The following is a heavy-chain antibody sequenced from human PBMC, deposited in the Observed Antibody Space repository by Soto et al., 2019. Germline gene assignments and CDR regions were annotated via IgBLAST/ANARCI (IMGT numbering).Heavy chain of an antibody. CDR3: AREGLDYYESSGYYYGPFFDY. V-gene: IGHV1-18*01. Sequence: QVQLVQSGAEVKKPGASVKVSCKASNYTFTNYGISLVRQAPGQGLEWMGWISAYNGNTNYAQKLQGRVTMTTDTTPTTAYMELRSLRQDDTAVYYCAREGLDYYESSGYYYGPFFDYWGQGTLVTVSS. CDR1: NYTFTNYG. J-gene: IGHJ4*02. D-gene: IGHD3-22*01. CDR2: ISAYNGNT.